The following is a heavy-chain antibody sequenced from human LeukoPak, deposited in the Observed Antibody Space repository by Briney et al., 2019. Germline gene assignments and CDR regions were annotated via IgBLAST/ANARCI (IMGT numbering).Heavy chain of an antibody. CDR1: GGSFSGYY. J-gene: IGHJ4*02. Sequence: SETLSLTCAVYGGSFSGYYWSWIRQPPGKGLEWIGEINHSGSTNYNPSLKSRVTISVDTSKNQFSLKLSSVTAADTAVYYCARSAYDYVWGSYRYYFDYWGQGTLVTVSS. CDR3: ARSAYDYVWGSYRYYFDY. V-gene: IGHV4-34*01. CDR2: INHSGST. D-gene: IGHD3-16*02.